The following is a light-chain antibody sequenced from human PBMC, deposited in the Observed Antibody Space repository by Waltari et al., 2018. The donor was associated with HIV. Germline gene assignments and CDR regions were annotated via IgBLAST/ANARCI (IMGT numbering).Light chain of an antibody. Sequence: QSVLTQPPSASGTPGQRVIISCSGSSFNIGRNFVSWYKQVPGTAPKVLIFRDNQRPSGVPDRFSGSKSGASASLAISGLRSEDEADYYCAAWDDSLRGSYVFGPGTKVTVL. CDR1: SFNIGRNF. J-gene: IGLJ1*01. CDR3: AAWDDSLRGSYV. CDR2: RDN. V-gene: IGLV1-47*01.